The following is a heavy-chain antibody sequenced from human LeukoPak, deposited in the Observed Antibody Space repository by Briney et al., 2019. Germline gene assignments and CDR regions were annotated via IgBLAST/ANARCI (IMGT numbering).Heavy chain of an antibody. CDR1: GGSISSSSYY. J-gene: IGHJ4*02. D-gene: IGHD3-22*01. CDR3: ARSFDSSGSIFDY. Sequence: PSETLSLTCTVSGGSISSSSYYWSWIRQPPGKGLEWIGYIYYSGSTNYNPSLKSRVTISVDTSKNQFSLKLSSVTAADTAVYYCARSFDSSGSIFDYWGQGTLVTVSS. CDR2: IYYSGST. V-gene: IGHV4-61*01.